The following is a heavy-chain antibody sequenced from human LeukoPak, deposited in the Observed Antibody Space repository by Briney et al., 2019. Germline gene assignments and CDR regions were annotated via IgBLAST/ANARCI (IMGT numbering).Heavy chain of an antibody. Sequence: GGSLRLSCAASGFTFSSYWMSWVRQAPGKGLEWVANIRQDGSVQNYVDSVKGRFTISRDNPKNSVYLQMSSLRVDDTAVYYCARDRGYSTFDYWGQGTLVTVSS. CDR3: ARDRGYSTFDY. CDR2: IRQDGSVQ. CDR1: GFTFSSYW. V-gene: IGHV3-7*01. J-gene: IGHJ4*02. D-gene: IGHD4-23*01.